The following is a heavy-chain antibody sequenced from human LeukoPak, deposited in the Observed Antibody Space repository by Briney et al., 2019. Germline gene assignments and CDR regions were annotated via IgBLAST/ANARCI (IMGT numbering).Heavy chain of an antibody. CDR1: GLTFTSNA. D-gene: IGHD3-10*01. J-gene: IGHJ6*01. CDR2: ISGSGGST. CDR3: AKTGVGAITYYYYGMDV. V-gene: IGHV3-23*01. Sequence: GGSLSPSWAASGLTFTSNAMSWVRQAPGKGLGWFSAISGSGGSTYYADSVKGRFTISRDNSKNTLYLQMNSLRAEDTAVYYCAKTGVGAITYYYYGMDVWGQGTTVTVSS.